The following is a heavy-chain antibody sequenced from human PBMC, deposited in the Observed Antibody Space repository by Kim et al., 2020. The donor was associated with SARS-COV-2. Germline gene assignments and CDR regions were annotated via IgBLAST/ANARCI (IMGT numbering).Heavy chain of an antibody. V-gene: IGHV4-59*01. D-gene: IGHD3-10*01. CDR3: AKYDHGEGNWFGP. J-gene: IGHJ5*02. Sequence: SETLSLTCTVSRGSISGYYWSWIRQSPGKGLEWNGHIYHSGRTNYNSSLMIRVSISVDTSKNQFPLTLSSVSAADTAVYYCAKYDHGEGNWFGPVGRGSL. CDR1: RGSISGYY. CDR2: IYHSGRT.